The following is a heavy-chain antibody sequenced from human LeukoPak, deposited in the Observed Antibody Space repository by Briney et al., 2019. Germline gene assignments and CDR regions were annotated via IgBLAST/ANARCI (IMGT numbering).Heavy chain of an antibody. CDR1: GFTFSSYS. Sequence: GGSLRLSCAASGFTFSSYSMNWVRQAPGKGPEWVSSISSSSSYIYYADSVKGRFTISRDNAKNSLYLQMNSLRAEDTAVYYCASPRDYYDSSGYPYYFDYWGQGTLVTVSS. CDR2: ISSSSSYI. V-gene: IGHV3-21*01. CDR3: ASPRDYYDSSGYPYYFDY. J-gene: IGHJ4*02. D-gene: IGHD3-22*01.